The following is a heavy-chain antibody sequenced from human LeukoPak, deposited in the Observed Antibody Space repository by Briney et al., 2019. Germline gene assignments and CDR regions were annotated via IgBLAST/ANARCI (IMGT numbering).Heavy chain of an antibody. Sequence: SGGSLRLSCAASGFTFSSYGMHWVRQAPGKGLEWVANIKQDGSEKYYVDSVKGRFTISRDNAKNSLYLQMNSLRAEDTAVYYCARDADYGGTCDYWGQGTLVTVSS. CDR2: IKQDGSEK. CDR3: ARDADYGGTCDY. D-gene: IGHD4-23*01. J-gene: IGHJ4*02. V-gene: IGHV3-7*01. CDR1: GFTFSSYG.